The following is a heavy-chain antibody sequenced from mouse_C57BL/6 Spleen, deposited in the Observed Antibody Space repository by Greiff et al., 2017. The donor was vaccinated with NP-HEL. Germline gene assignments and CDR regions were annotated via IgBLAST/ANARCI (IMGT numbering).Heavy chain of an antibody. Sequence: QVQLQQSGAELARPGASVKLSCKASGYTFTSYGISWVKQRTGQGLEWIGEIYPRSGNTYYNEKFKGKATLTADKSSSTAYMKLRSLTSEDSAVYFCAGIRGYWGQGTTLTVSS. V-gene: IGHV1-81*01. CDR2: IYPRSGNT. CDR3: AGIRGY. J-gene: IGHJ2*01. CDR1: GYTFTSYG.